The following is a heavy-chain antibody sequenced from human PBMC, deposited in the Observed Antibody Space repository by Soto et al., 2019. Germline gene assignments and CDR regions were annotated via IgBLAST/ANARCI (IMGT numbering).Heavy chain of an antibody. CDR1: GYTFTNYG. Sequence: QVRLVQSRAEVKKPGASVKVSCKASGYTFTNYGISWVPQAPGQGLEWMGWISAYNGNTNYAQKLQGRVTMTTDTSTNTADMELRSLRSDDTAVYYCASGGAYFDFWGQGTLVTVSS. J-gene: IGHJ4*02. D-gene: IGHD3-16*01. V-gene: IGHV1-18*01. CDR3: ASGGAYFDF. CDR2: ISAYNGNT.